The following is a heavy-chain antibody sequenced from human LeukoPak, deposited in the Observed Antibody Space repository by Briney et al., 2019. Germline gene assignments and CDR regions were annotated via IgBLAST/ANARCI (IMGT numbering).Heavy chain of an antibody. V-gene: IGHV3-48*02. J-gene: IGHJ1*01. CDR1: GFTFSSYS. Sequence: PGGSLRLSCAVSGFTFSSYSMNWVRQAPGKGLEWVSYISSSSSSIYYADSVKGRFTISRDNAKNSLYLQMNSLRDEDTAVYYCARILSSSWYEYFHHWGQGTLVTVSS. D-gene: IGHD6-19*01. CDR3: ARILSSSWYEYFHH. CDR2: ISSSSSSI.